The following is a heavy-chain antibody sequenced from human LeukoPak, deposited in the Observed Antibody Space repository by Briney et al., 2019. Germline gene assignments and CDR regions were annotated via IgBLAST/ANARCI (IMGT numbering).Heavy chain of an antibody. CDR3: ARHRYSSGWYTLFDY. CDR2: IYTSGST. V-gene: IGHV4-4*07. J-gene: IGHJ4*02. D-gene: IGHD6-19*01. CDR1: GGSISSYY. Sequence: SETLSLTCTVSGGSISSYYWSWIRQPAGKGLEWIGRIYTSGSTNYNPSLKSRVTISVDTSKNQFSLKLSSVTAADTAVYYCARHRYSSGWYTLFDYWGQGTLVTVSS.